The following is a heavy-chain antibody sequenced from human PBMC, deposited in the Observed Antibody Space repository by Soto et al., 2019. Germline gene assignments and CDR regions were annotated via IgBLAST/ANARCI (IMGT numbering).Heavy chain of an antibody. Sequence: PGGSLRLSCAASGFTFSSYAMSWVRQAPGKGLEWVSAISGSGGSTYYADSVKGRFTISRDNSKNTLYLQMNSLRAEDTAVYYCAKDRLPPWLVLDDWFDPWGQGTLVTVSS. CDR2: ISGSGGST. CDR1: GFTFSSYA. V-gene: IGHV3-23*01. J-gene: IGHJ5*02. CDR3: AKDRLPPWLVLDDWFDP. D-gene: IGHD6-19*01.